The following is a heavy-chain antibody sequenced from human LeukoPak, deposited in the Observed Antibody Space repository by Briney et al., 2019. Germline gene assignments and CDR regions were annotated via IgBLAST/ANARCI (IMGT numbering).Heavy chain of an antibody. CDR3: ARVRDSSSWPGQYYFDY. Sequence: PGGSLRLSCAASGFTFTSYGISWVRQAPGQGLEWMGWISAYNGNTNYAQKLQGRVTMTTDTSTSTAYMELRSLRSDDTAVYYCARVRDSSSWPGQYYFDYWGQGTLVTVSS. D-gene: IGHD6-13*01. V-gene: IGHV1-18*01. J-gene: IGHJ4*02. CDR1: GFTFTSYG. CDR2: ISAYNGNT.